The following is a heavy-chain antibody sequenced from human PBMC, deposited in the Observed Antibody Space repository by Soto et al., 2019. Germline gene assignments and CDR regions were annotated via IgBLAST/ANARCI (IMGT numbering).Heavy chain of an antibody. V-gene: IGHV3-23*01. CDR2: ISGSGGGT. Sequence: GGSMRVSRPAVRFKCTRFPMSWVRQATVRGLELVSAISGSGGGTYYADYVRGRFTISRDNSKNTLYLQMNGLRDEDTAIYYCVKRGTVTTDHYGMDVWGQRTTVTVSS. D-gene: IGHD4-17*01. CDR3: VKRGTVTTDHYGMDV. CDR1: RFKCTRFP. J-gene: IGHJ6*02.